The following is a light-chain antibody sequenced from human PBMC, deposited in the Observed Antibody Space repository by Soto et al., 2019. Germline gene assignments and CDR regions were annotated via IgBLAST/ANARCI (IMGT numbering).Light chain of an antibody. V-gene: IGKV1-39*01. CDR3: QQSYSTPIT. CDR1: QSIRTY. CDR2: TAS. J-gene: IGKJ5*01. Sequence: IQSPPSPSSLSASVGDRGTNTFRASQSIRTYLNWYQQQPGIAPKLLIYTASTLQSGVPSRFSGSGSGTDFTLTISSLQPEDFATYYCQQSYSTPITFGQGTRLEIK.